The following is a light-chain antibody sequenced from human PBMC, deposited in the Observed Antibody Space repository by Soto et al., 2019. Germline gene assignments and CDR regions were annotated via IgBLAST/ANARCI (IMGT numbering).Light chain of an antibody. Sequence: QSVLTQPASVSGSPGQSITISCTGTSSDVGGYNYVSWYQQHPGKAPKLMIYDVSNRPSGVSKRFSGSKSGNTASLTISGLPDEDEADYYCSSYTRSSFVVFGGGTKVTVL. CDR3: SSYTRSSFVV. CDR1: SSDVGGYNY. CDR2: DVS. V-gene: IGLV2-14*01. J-gene: IGLJ2*01.